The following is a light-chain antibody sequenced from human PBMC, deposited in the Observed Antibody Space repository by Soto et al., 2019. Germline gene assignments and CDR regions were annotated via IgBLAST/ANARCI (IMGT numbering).Light chain of an antibody. Sequence: QAVVTQPPSASGSPGQSVTISCTGTSSDVGDYNYVSWYQQHPGKAPKLMIYEVTKRPSGVPDRFSGSKSGNTASLTVSGLQAEDEADYYCSSYAAGNNYVFGAGTKVTVL. V-gene: IGLV2-8*01. J-gene: IGLJ1*01. CDR2: EVT. CDR3: SSYAAGNNYV. CDR1: SSDVGDYNY.